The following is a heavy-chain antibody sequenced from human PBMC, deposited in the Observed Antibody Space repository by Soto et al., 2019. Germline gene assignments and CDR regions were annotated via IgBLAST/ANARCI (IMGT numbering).Heavy chain of an antibody. CDR1: GYTFTSYG. V-gene: IGHV1-18*01. J-gene: IGHJ4*02. D-gene: IGHD2-15*01. CDR2: ISAYNGNT. CDR3: ARGWGYCSGGSCPQSDY. Sequence: ASVKVSCKASGYTFTSYGISWVRQAPGQGLEWMGWISAYNGNTNYAQKLQGRVTMTTDTSTSTAYMELRSLRSDDTAVYYCARGWGYCSGGSCPQSDYWGQGTLVTVSS.